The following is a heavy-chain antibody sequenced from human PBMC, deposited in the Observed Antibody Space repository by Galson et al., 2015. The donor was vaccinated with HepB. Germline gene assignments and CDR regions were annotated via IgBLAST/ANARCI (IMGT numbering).Heavy chain of an antibody. Sequence: SVKVSCKASRYTFTTYYMHWVRQAPGQGPEWMGIINPRGGSTSYAQKFQGRVTMTRDTSTSTVYMEVSSLRSEDTAVYYCARDNRWGAYSSGSYFYYGMDVWGQGTTVIVSS. CDR3: ARDNRWGAYSSGSYFYYGMDV. V-gene: IGHV1-46*01. J-gene: IGHJ6*02. CDR1: RYTFTTYY. CDR2: INPRGGST. D-gene: IGHD6-19*01.